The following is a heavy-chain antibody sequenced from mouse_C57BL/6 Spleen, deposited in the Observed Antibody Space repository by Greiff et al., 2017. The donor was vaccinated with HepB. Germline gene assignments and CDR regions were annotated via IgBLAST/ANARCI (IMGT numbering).Heavy chain of an antibody. CDR1: GFTFSSYT. CDR3: ARQDYGNHYYAMDY. J-gene: IGHJ4*01. D-gene: IGHD2-1*01. V-gene: IGHV5-9*01. Sequence: EVQLVESGGGLVKPGGSLKLSCAASGFTFSSYTMSWVRQTPEKRLEWVATISGGGGNTYYPDSVKGRFTISRDNAKNTLYLQMSSLRSEDTALYYCARQDYGNHYYAMDYWGQGTSVTVSS. CDR2: ISGGGGNT.